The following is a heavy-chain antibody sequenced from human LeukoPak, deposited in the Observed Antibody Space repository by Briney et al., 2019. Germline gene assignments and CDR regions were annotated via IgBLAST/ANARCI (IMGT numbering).Heavy chain of an antibody. CDR2: IYTSGST. J-gene: IGHJ5*02. D-gene: IGHD1-26*01. CDR1: GGSISSGSYY. Sequence: SETLSLTCTVSGGSISSGSYYWSWIRQPAGKGLEWIGRIYTSGSTNYNPSLKSRVTISVDTSKNQFSLKLSSVTAADTAVYYCARVTIRSYRFDPWGQGTLVTVSS. CDR3: ARVTIRSYRFDP. V-gene: IGHV4-61*02.